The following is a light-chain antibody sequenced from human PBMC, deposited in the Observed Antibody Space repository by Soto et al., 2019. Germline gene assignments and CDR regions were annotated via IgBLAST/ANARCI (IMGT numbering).Light chain of an antibody. V-gene: IGKV3-20*01. CDR2: GAS. Sequence: EIVLTQSPGTLSLSPGERATLSCRASQSVSSSYLAWYQQKPGQAPRLLIYGASSRATGIPDRFSGSGSGTDFTLTISRLETEDFEVYYCQQYGRPPTRWTFGQGTKVDI. J-gene: IGKJ1*01. CDR1: QSVSSSY. CDR3: QQYGRPPTRWT.